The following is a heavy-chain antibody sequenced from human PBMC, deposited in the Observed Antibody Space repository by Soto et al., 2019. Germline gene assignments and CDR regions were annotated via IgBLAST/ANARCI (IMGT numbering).Heavy chain of an antibody. CDR3: AEPKGVIKYYYYGMDV. J-gene: IGHJ6*02. D-gene: IGHD3-16*02. Sequence: PGGSLRLSCAASGFTFSSYAMSWVRQAPGKGLEWVSAISGSGGSTYYADSVKGRFTISRDNSKNTLYLQMNSLRAEDTAVYYCAEPKGVIKYYYYGMDVWGQGTTVTVSS. CDR2: ISGSGGST. V-gene: IGHV3-23*01. CDR1: GFTFSSYA.